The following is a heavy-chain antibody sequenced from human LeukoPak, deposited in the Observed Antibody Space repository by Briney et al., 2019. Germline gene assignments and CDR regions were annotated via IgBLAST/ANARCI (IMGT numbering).Heavy chain of an antibody. D-gene: IGHD6-19*01. CDR3: ASSVAAVPFDP. CDR1: GGSFSGYY. V-gene: IGHV4-34*01. J-gene: IGHJ5*02. CDR2: INHSGST. Sequence: PSETLSLTCAVYGGSFSGYYWSWIRQPPGKGLEWIGEINHSGSTNYNPSLKSRVTISVDTSKNQFSLRLSSVTAADTAVYYCASSVAAVPFDPWGQGTLVTVSS.